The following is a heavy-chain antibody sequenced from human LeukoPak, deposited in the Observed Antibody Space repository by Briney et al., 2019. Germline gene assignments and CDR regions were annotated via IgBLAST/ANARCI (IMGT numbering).Heavy chain of an antibody. CDR3: TKDKQEYQLHIPMG. J-gene: IGHJ4*02. CDR1: GFTFDDYA. D-gene: IGHD2-2*01. Sequence: PGGSLRLSCAASGFTFDDYAMHWVRQAPGKGLEWVSGISWYSGSIGYADSVKGRFTISRDNAKNSLYLQMNSLRAEDTALYYCTKDKQEYQLHIPMGWGQRTLVTVSS. V-gene: IGHV3-9*01. CDR2: ISWYSGSI.